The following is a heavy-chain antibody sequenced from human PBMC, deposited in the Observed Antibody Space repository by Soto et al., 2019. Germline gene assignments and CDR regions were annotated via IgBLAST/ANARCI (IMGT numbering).Heavy chain of an antibody. D-gene: IGHD3-22*01. CDR2: IYHSGST. Sequence: LSLTCSVSGHSIISGYYWGWIRQPPGKGLEWIGSIYHSGSTYYNPSLKSRVTISVDTSKNQFSLKLSSVTAADTAVYYCARDGSYYDSSGYFSYRGQGSLVTVSS. CDR1: GHSIISGYY. V-gene: IGHV4-38-2*02. CDR3: ARDGSYYDSSGYFSY. J-gene: IGHJ1*01.